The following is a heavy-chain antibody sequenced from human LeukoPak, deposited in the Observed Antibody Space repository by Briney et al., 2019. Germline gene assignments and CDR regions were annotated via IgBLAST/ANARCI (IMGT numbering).Heavy chain of an antibody. J-gene: IGHJ4*02. V-gene: IGHV3-33*01. Sequence: GRCHRPSCAPSGFTFSSYGTHWVSQAPGKGLGWVSVIWYAGSNKYYADSVKGRFTISRDNSKNTLYLQMNSLRAEDTAVYYCARDHFVGATAGIDYWGQGTLVTVPS. CDR1: GFTFSSYG. CDR2: IWYAGSNK. CDR3: ARDHFVGATAGIDY. D-gene: IGHD1-26*01.